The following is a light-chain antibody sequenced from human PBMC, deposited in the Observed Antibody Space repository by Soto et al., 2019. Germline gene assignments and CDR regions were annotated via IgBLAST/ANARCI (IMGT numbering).Light chain of an antibody. CDR2: GAS. Sequence: EIVLTQSPGTLSLSPGERATLSCRASQSVSSSYLAWYQQKPGQAPRLLIYGASSRATGIPDRFSGSGSGTDFTLTISRLEPEDCAVYCCQQYGSSPPTFGQGTKVEIK. J-gene: IGKJ1*01. CDR3: QQYGSSPPT. CDR1: QSVSSSY. V-gene: IGKV3-20*01.